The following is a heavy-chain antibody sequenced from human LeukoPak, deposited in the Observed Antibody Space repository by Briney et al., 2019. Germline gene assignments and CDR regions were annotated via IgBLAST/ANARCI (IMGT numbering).Heavy chain of an antibody. D-gene: IGHD3-10*01. CDR3: AGRRNYYGSGSHFDY. V-gene: IGHV1-69*06. Sequence: GASVKVSCKPSGATFTSYAIGWGRQAPGQGLEWRGGIIPIFGTANYAQKFQGRVTITADKSTSTAYMELSSLRSEDTAVYYCAGRRNYYGSGSHFDYWGQGTLVTVSS. J-gene: IGHJ4*02. CDR1: GATFTSYA. CDR2: IIPIFGTA.